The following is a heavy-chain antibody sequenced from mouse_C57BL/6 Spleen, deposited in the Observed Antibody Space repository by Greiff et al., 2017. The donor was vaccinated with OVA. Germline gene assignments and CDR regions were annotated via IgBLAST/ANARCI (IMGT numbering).Heavy chain of an antibody. CDR3: ARVSSGFPSYAMDY. D-gene: IGHD3-2*02. Sequence: VQLQQSGPELVKPGASVKIPCKASGYTFTDYNMDWVKQSHGKSLEWIGDINPNNGGTIYNQKFKGKATLTVDKSSSTAYMELRSLTSEDTAVYYCARVSSGFPSYAMDYWGQGTSVTVSS. J-gene: IGHJ4*01. V-gene: IGHV1-18*01. CDR1: GYTFTDYN. CDR2: INPNNGGT.